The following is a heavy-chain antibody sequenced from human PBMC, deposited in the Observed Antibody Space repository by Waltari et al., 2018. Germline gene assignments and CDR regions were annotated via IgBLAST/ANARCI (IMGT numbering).Heavy chain of an antibody. V-gene: IGHV1-2*02. CDR2: INCNNGDR. Sequence: QVQLVQSGAEVKKPGASVKVSCKTSGFTFTSYHMHWVRQAPGQGLEWIGCINCNNGDRDYAQTFRGRVTLTRETSLSTIYMEMNRLTSDDTAVYYCAREDIVATKVFDDWGHGTLVTVSS. CDR3: AREDIVATKVFDD. CDR1: GFTFTSYH. D-gene: IGHD5-12*01. J-gene: IGHJ4*01.